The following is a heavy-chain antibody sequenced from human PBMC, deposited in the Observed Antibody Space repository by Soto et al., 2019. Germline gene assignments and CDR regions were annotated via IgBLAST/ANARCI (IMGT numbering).Heavy chain of an antibody. V-gene: IGHV1-69*01. Sequence: QVQLVQSGAAVKKPGSSVQVSCKAPGGTFSSYAISWVRQAPGQGLEWMGGIIPIFGTANYAQKFQGRVTITADESTSTGYMELSSLRSEDTAVYYCARSQGGSSSLDIYYYYYYGMDVWGQGTTVTVSS. CDR2: IIPIFGTA. D-gene: IGHD2-15*01. J-gene: IGHJ6*02. CDR1: GGTFSSYA. CDR3: ARSQGGSSSLDIYYYYYYGMDV.